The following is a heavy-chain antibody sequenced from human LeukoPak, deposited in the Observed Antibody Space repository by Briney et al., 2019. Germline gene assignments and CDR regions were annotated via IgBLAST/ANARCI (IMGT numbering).Heavy chain of an antibody. J-gene: IGHJ4*02. CDR2: ISFHGTDS. CDR1: GFTFISYA. D-gene: IGHD6-19*01. CDR3: ARDLVDYSSGWYYY. V-gene: IGHV3-30*04. Sequence: GTSLRLSCAASGFTFISYAIHWVRQAPGKGLEWVAVISFHGTDSFYADSVKGRFTISRDNSKNTLYLQMNSLRAEDTAVYYCARDLVDYSSGWYYYWGQGTLVTVSS.